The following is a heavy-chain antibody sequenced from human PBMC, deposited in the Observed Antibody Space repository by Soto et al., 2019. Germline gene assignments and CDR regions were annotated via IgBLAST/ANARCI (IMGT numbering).Heavy chain of an antibody. Sequence: GGSLRLSCAASGFTFSNAWMSWVRQAPGKGLEWVGRIKSKTDGGTTDYAAPVKGRFTISRDDSKNTLYLQMNSLKTEDTAVYYCTTDRLREYYYYYYMDVWGKGTTVTVSS. V-gene: IGHV3-15*01. CDR2: IKSKTDGGTT. J-gene: IGHJ6*03. CDR1: GFTFSNAW. CDR3: TTDRLREYYYYYYMDV. D-gene: IGHD4-17*01.